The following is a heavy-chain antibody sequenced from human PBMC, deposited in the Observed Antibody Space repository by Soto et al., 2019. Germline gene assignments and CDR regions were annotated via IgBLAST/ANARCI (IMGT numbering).Heavy chain of an antibody. CDR2: IYYSGST. CDR1: GGPIRSYY. Sequence: SETLSLTCTVSGGPIRSYYWSWIRQPPGKGLEWIGYIYYSGSTNYNPSLRSRVTISVDTSTNQFSLKLSSVTAADTAVYYCARGFGSHYYYYGMDVWGQGTTVTVSS. D-gene: IGHD3-16*01. CDR3: ARGFGSHYYYYGMDV. V-gene: IGHV4-59*01. J-gene: IGHJ6*02.